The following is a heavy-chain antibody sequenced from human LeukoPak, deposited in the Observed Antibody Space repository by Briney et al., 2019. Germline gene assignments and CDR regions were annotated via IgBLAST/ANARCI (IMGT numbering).Heavy chain of an antibody. Sequence: SQTLSLTCAVSGGSLSSGGYSWSWIRQPPGKGLEWIGYIYHSGSTYYNPSLKSRVTISVDRSKNQFSLKLSSVTAADTAVYYCARGADILSPHFDYWGQGTLVTVSS. CDR1: GGSLSSGGYS. CDR3: ARGADILSPHFDY. V-gene: IGHV4-30-2*01. CDR2: IYHSGST. D-gene: IGHD3-9*01. J-gene: IGHJ4*02.